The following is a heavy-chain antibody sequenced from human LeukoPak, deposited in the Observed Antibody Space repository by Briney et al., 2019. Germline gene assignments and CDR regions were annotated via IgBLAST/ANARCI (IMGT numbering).Heavy chain of an antibody. Sequence: GESLKISCKTSGYKFTNYWIGWVRQMPGKGLGWLGIIYPGDSDTRSSPSFQGQVTISADKSKTTVYLQWSSLEASDSAMYYCVRWRGEYYFDYWGQGTLVTVSS. J-gene: IGHJ4*02. V-gene: IGHV5-51*01. CDR3: VRWRGEYYFDY. CDR2: IYPGDSDT. CDR1: GYKFTNYW. D-gene: IGHD3-10*01.